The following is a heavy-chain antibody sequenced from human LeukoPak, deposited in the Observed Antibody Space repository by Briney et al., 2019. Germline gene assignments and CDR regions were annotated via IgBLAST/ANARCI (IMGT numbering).Heavy chain of an antibody. J-gene: IGHJ3*02. CDR2: VYNSGST. CDR1: GGSISSANYY. CDR3: ARESYYDSSGYSPDPNDAFDI. V-gene: IGHV4-39*07. D-gene: IGHD3-22*01. Sequence: SETLSLTCTVSGGSISSANYYCGWIRQPSGKGLEWIGSVYNSGSTYYNPSLKSRVIVSLHMSQNQFSLRLTSVTAADTAVYYCARESYYDSSGYSPDPNDAFDIWGQGTMVTVSS.